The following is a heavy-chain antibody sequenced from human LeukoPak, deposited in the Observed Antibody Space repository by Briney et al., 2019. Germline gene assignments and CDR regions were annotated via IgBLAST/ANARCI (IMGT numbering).Heavy chain of an antibody. CDR2: ISSSSNSI. Sequence: GGSLRLSCAASGFTFSSFTMNWVRQAPGKGLEWVSFISSSSNSIYYADSVKGRFTISRDNAKNSLYLQMNSLRAEDAAVYFCAKAPVTSCRGAYCYPFDSWGQGTLVTVSS. V-gene: IGHV3-21*04. J-gene: IGHJ4*02. D-gene: IGHD2-21*01. CDR1: GFTFSSFT. CDR3: AKAPVTSCRGAYCYPFDS.